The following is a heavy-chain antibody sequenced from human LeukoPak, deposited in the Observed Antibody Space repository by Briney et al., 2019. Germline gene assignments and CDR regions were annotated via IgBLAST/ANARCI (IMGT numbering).Heavy chain of an antibody. CDR1: GFTLSSYA. CDR2: ISGSGGST. Sequence: GGSLRLSCAASGFTLSSYAMSWVRQAPGKGLEWVSAISGSGGSTYYADSVKGRFTISRDNSKNTLYLQMNSLRAEDTAVYYCAKKRLAAAGNLYDCWGQGTLVTVSS. D-gene: IGHD6-13*01. V-gene: IGHV3-23*01. J-gene: IGHJ4*02. CDR3: AKKRLAAAGNLYDC.